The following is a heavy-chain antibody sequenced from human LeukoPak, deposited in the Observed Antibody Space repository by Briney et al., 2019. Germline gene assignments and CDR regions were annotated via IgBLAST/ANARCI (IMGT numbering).Heavy chain of an antibody. CDR1: NGSISSGDSY. Sequence: SQTLSLTCTVSNGSISSGDSYWSWIRQPPGKGLEWIGYIYYNGNTYYNPSLKSRITISLDTSKNQFSLKLSSVTAADTAVYYCARDNSPFYYYGMDVWGQGTTVTVSS. D-gene: IGHD2/OR15-2a*01. V-gene: IGHV4-30-4*01. CDR2: IYYNGNT. CDR3: ARDNSPFYYYGMDV. J-gene: IGHJ6*02.